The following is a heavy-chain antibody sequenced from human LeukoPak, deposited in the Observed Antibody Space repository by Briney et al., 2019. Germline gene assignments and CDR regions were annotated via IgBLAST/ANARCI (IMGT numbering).Heavy chain of an antibody. V-gene: IGHV4-59*01. CDR1: GGSISSYY. CDR2: IYYSGST. CDR3: ASGYSSGWYFPPFDY. Sequence: SETLSLTCTVSGGSISSYYWSWIRQPPGKGLEWIGYIYYSGSTNYNPSLKSRVTLSVDTSKNQFSLKLSSVTAADTAVYYCASGYSSGWYFPPFDYWGQGTLVTVSS. J-gene: IGHJ4*02. D-gene: IGHD6-19*01.